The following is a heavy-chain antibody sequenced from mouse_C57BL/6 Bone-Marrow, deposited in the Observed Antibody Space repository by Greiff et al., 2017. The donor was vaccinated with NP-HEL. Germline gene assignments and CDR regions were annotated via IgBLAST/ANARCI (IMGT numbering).Heavy chain of an antibody. CDR1: GYSITSGYY. D-gene: IGHD2-14*01. Sequence: EVKLVESGPGLVKPSQSLSLTCSVTGYSITSGYYWNWIRQFPGNKLEWMGYISYDGSNNYNPSLKNRISITRDTSKNQFFLKLNSVTTEDTATYYCASPRVPPWFAYWGQGTLVTVSA. V-gene: IGHV3-6*01. CDR2: ISYDGSN. CDR3: ASPRVPPWFAY. J-gene: IGHJ3*01.